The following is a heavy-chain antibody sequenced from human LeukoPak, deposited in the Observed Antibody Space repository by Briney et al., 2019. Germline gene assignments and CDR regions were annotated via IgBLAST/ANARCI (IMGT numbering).Heavy chain of an antibody. V-gene: IGHV1-18*01. CDR3: ARELGYCSSTSCRNWFDP. CDR1: GYTFTSYG. D-gene: IGHD2-2*01. Sequence: ASVKVSCKASGYTFTSYGISWVRQAPGQGLEWMGWISAYNGNTNYAQKLQGRVTMTTDTSTSTAYLELRSLRSDDTAVYYCARELGYCSSTSCRNWFDPWGQGTLVTVSS. J-gene: IGHJ5*02. CDR2: ISAYNGNT.